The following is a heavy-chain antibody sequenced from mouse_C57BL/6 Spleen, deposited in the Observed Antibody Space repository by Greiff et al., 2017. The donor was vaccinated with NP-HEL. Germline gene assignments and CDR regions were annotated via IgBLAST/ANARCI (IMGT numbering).Heavy chain of an antibody. CDR2: IRSKSNNYAT. D-gene: IGHD2-2*01. CDR1: GFSFNTYA. Sequence: EVQLVESGGGLVQPKGSLKLSCAASGFSFNTYAMNWVRQAPGKGLEWVARIRSKSNNYATYYADSVKGRFTISRDDSESMLYLQMNNLKTEDTAMYYCVRQAVYGYDDAMDYWGQGTSVTVSS. V-gene: IGHV10-1*01. J-gene: IGHJ4*01. CDR3: VRQAVYGYDDAMDY.